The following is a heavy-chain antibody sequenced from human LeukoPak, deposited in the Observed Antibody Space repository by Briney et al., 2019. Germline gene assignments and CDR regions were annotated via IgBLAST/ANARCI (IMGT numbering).Heavy chain of an antibody. J-gene: IGHJ3*02. V-gene: IGHV4-61*02. CDR1: GGSISSGSYY. CDR3: ARELPGVDAFDI. D-gene: IGHD3-10*01. Sequence: SSETLSPTCTVSGGSISSGSYYWSWIRQPAGKGLEWIGRIYTSGSTNYNPSLKSRVTISVDTSKNQFSLKLSSVTAADTAVYYCARELPGVDAFDIWGQGTMVTVSS. CDR2: IYTSGST.